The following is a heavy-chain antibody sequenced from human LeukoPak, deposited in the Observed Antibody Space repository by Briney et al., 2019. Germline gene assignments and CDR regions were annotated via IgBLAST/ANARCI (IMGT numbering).Heavy chain of an antibody. CDR3: ARDLRAGLLPLEDS. Sequence: GGSLRLSCAASGFNFSDYTMTWVRQAPGKGLEWVSSVSGKSDYIYYADSVKGRFTIARDNAKNSIYLQMNSLRAEDTAVYYCARDLRAGLLPLEDSWGQGTLVSVSS. CDR1: GFNFSDYT. D-gene: IGHD4-17*01. CDR2: VSGKSDYI. J-gene: IGHJ4*02. V-gene: IGHV3-21*01.